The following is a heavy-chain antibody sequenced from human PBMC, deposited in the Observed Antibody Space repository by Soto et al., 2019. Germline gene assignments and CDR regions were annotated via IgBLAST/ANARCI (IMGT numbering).Heavy chain of an antibody. Sequence: PGGSLRLSCAASGFTFSNAWINWVRQAPGKGLEWVGRVKSKTHGGTTDFAASVKGRFAISRDDSISMAFMQMNSLRAEDTSVFYCARDTTYCGGDCYASFDYWGQGTLVTVSS. CDR1: GFTFSNAW. J-gene: IGHJ4*02. CDR2: VKSKTHGGTT. V-gene: IGHV3-15*07. D-gene: IGHD2-21*02. CDR3: ARDTTYCGGDCYASFDY.